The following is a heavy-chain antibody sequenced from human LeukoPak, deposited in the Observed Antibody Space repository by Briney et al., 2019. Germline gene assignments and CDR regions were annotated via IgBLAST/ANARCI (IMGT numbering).Heavy chain of an antibody. CDR2: VSGSAGST. D-gene: IGHD5-12*01. V-gene: IGHV3-23*01. CDR1: GFTFSSYA. J-gene: IGHJ4*02. Sequence: GGSLRLSCAASGFTFSSYAMSWVRQAPGKGLGWVSAVSGSAGSTYYADSVKGRFTISRDNSKNTLYLQMNSLRAEDTAVYYCAKLGGSVNSGYGFDYWGQGTLVTVSS. CDR3: AKLGGSVNSGYGFDY.